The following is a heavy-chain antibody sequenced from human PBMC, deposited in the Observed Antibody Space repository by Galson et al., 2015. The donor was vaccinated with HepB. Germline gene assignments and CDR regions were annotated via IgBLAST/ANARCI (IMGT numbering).Heavy chain of an antibody. D-gene: IGHD3-22*01. J-gene: IGHJ6*02. CDR2: IIPIFGTA. CDR1: GGTFSSYA. Sequence: SVKVSCKASGGTFSSYAISWVRQAPGQGLEWMGGIIPIFGTANYAQKFQGRVTITADESTSTAYMELSSLRSEDTAVYYCARQYYYDSSGYYLYYYGMDVWGQGTTVTVSS. CDR3: ARQYYYDSSGYYLYYYGMDV. V-gene: IGHV1-69*13.